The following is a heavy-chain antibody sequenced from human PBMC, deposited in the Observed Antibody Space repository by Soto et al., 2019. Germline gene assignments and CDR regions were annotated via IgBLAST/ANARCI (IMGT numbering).Heavy chain of an antibody. CDR3: ATEGPGYCSGGSSQAFDY. Sequence: GGSLRLSCAASGFTFSNGWMSWVRQAPGKGLEWVGRIKSKTDGGTTEYAAPVKGRFTITRDDSKNTLYLQMNNLKTEDTAVYYFATEGPGYCSGGSSQAFDYWGQGTLVTVSS. J-gene: IGHJ4*02. V-gene: IGHV3-15*01. CDR1: GFTFSNGW. CDR2: IKSKTDGGTT. D-gene: IGHD2-15*01.